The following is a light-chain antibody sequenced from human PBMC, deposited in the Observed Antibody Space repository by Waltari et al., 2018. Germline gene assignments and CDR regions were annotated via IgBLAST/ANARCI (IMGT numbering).Light chain of an antibody. J-gene: IGLJ2*01. CDR2: DDT. CDR1: DIRSQS. Sequence: YVVTQPTSVSVAPGQTARITCGGNDIRSQSVHWYQQKPGQAPLLIVYDDTDRPSGILERFSGSNSGNAATLTISSVEAGDEADYYCQVWDINNDQVVFGGGTKVTVL. V-gene: IGLV3-21*02. CDR3: QVWDINNDQVV.